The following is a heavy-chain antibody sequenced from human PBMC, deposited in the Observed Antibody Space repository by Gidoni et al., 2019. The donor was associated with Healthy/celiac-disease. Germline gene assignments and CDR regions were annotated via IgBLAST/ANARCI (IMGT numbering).Heavy chain of an antibody. CDR2: IWYDGSNK. CDR1: GFTFSSYG. J-gene: IGHJ5*02. D-gene: IGHD4-17*01. Sequence: QVQLVESGGGVVQPGRSLRLSCAASGFTFSSYGMHWVRQAPGKGLEWVAVIWYDGSNKYYADSVKGRFTISRDNSKNTLYLQMNSLRAEDTAVYYCARDSLTDYGDYGWFDPWGQGTLVTVSS. CDR3: ARDSLTDYGDYGWFDP. V-gene: IGHV3-33*08.